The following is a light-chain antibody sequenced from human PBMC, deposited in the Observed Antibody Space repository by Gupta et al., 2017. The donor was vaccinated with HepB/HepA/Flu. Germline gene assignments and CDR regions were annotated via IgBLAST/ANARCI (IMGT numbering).Light chain of an antibody. CDR2: EAS. CDR1: QDINSY. Sequence: DIQLTQSPHFLSASVGDRVTITCRASQDINSYLAWYQQKPGKAPNLLIYEASILQSGVPSRLSGSRSGTEFTLTISSLQPEDFAIYSCQQRKSYPVTFGGGTKVEIK. V-gene: IGKV1-9*01. J-gene: IGKJ4*01. CDR3: QQRKSYPVT.